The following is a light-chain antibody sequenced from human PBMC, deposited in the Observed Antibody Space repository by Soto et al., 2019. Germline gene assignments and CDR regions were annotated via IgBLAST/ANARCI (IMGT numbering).Light chain of an antibody. CDR1: QSVGTN. CDR2: SAS. Sequence: EIVMTQSPVILSVSPGERATLSCRASQSVGTNLAWYQQKPGQAPRLLIYSASSRATGIPDRFSGSGSGADYTLTISRLEPEDSAMYYCQQYGYSFWTFGQGTKVDIK. J-gene: IGKJ1*01. CDR3: QQYGYSFWT. V-gene: IGKV3-20*01.